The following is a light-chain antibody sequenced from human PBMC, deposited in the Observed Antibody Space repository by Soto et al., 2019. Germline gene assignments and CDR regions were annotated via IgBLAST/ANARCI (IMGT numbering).Light chain of an antibody. CDR3: QQYYTWPLT. Sequence: EIVMTQSPATLSVSLGESATLSCRASQSVSSTLAWYQQRPGQAPRLVIYAASTRATGIPARFSGSGSGTEFTLTISSLQSEDFAVYYCQQYYTWPLTFGGGTKVDIK. CDR2: AAS. J-gene: IGKJ4*01. V-gene: IGKV3-15*01. CDR1: QSVSST.